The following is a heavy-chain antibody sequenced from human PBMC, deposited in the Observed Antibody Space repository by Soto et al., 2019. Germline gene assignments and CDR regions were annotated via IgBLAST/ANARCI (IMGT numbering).Heavy chain of an antibody. V-gene: IGHV3-23*01. CDR1: GFTYSSYA. D-gene: IGHD3-3*01. Sequence: GGSLRLCCAASGFTYSSYAMSWVRQAPGKGLEWVSAISGSGGSTYYADSVKGRFTISRDNSKNTLYLQMHSLRAEDTAIYYCAKVLTTYYDFWSGPNFDYWGQGTLVTVSS. CDR3: AKVLTTYYDFWSGPNFDY. J-gene: IGHJ4*02. CDR2: ISGSGGST.